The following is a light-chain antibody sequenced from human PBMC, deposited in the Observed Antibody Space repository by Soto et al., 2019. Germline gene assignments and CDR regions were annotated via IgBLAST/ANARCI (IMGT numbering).Light chain of an antibody. J-gene: IGKJ2*01. CDR1: QSVTSNY. CDR2: GAS. CDR3: QQYGTSPGT. V-gene: IGKV3-20*01. Sequence: EIVLTQSPGTLSLSPGERATLSCRASQSVTSNYLAWYHQKPGQAPRLLIYGASSGATGIPERFSGSGSGSDFTLTISRLEPEDFAVYYCQQYGTSPGTFGQGTKLEIK.